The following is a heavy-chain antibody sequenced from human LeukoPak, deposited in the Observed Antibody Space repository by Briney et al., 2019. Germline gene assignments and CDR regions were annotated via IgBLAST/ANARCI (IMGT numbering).Heavy chain of an antibody. CDR1: GFTFSSYG. Sequence: GGSLRLSCAASGFTFSSYGMHWVRQAPGKGLEWVAVIWYDGSNKYYVDSVKGRFTISRDNSKNTLYLQMNRLRAEDTAVYYCARDPTAYYDSSGYYLNTIDYWGQGTLVTVSS. D-gene: IGHD3-22*01. J-gene: IGHJ4*02. CDR2: IWYDGSNK. V-gene: IGHV3-33*01. CDR3: ARDPTAYYDSSGYYLNTIDY.